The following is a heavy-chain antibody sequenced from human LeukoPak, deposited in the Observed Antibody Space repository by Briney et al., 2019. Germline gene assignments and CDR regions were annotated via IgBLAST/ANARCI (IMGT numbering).Heavy chain of an antibody. J-gene: IGHJ4*02. Sequence: GGYLSLSCAASGFTFSSYEMNWVRQAPGRGLEWVSYISSSSSTIYYADSVKGRFTISRDNAKNSLYLQMNSLRAEDTAVYYCAEVRVMATITSDGFDYWGQGTLVTVSS. V-gene: IGHV3-48*03. CDR2: ISSSSSTI. CDR3: AEVRVMATITSDGFDY. D-gene: IGHD5-24*01. CDR1: GFTFSSYE.